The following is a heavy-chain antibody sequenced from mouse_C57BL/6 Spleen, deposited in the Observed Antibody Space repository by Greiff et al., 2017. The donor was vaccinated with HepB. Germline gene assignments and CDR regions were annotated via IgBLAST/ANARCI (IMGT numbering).Heavy chain of an antibody. CDR2: IYPGDGDT. CDR3: ARCADYYAMDY. J-gene: IGHJ4*01. D-gene: IGHD6-1*01. V-gene: IGHV1-80*01. CDR1: GYAFSSYW. Sequence: QVRLQQSGAELVKPGASVKISCKASGYAFSSYWMNWVKQRPGKGLEWIGQIYPGDGDTNYNGKFKGKATLTADKSSRTAYMQLSSLTSEDSAVYFCARCADYYAMDYWGQGTSVTVSS.